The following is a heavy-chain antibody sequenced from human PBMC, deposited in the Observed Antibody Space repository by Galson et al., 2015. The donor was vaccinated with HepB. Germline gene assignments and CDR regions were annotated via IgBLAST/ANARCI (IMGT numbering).Heavy chain of an antibody. J-gene: IGHJ6*02. CDR2: ISYDGSHK. CDR3: AKEYYYDSSGYFPIYYYYTMDV. D-gene: IGHD3-22*01. V-gene: IGHV3-30*18. Sequence: SLRLSCAASGFTFSTYGMHWVRQAPGKGLEWVAVISYDGSHKYYADSVKGRFTISRDNSKNTVYLQMNSLRAEDTAVFYCAKEYYYDSSGYFPIYYYYTMDVWGQGTTVTVSS. CDR1: GFTFSTYG.